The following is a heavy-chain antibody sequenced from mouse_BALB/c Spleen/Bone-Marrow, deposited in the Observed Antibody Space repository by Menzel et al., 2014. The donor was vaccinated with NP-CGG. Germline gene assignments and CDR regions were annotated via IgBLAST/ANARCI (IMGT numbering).Heavy chain of an antibody. CDR2: INPDSSTI. J-gene: IGHJ1*01. D-gene: IGHD1-1*01. CDR3: ARLNYYGNLFV. V-gene: IGHV4-1*02. Sequence: EVQVVESGGGPVQPGGSLKLSCAASGFDFSRYWMSWVRKAPGKGLEWIGEINPDSSTINYTPSLKDKFIISRDNAKNTLYLQMSKVRSEDTALYYCARLNYYGNLFVWGAGTTVTVSS. CDR1: GFDFSRYW.